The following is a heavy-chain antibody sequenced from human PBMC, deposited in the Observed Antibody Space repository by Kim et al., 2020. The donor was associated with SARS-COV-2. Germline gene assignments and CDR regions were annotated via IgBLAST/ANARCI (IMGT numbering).Heavy chain of an antibody. CDR1: GDSITSGSTH. J-gene: IGHJ4*02. CDR3: ARVKSYGGENSFDY. Sequence: SETLSLTCTVSGDSITSGSTHWSWIRQHPGKGLEWIGYIHYTGSTYYNPSLKSPLTMSLDTSKNHFSLNLTSVTAADTAVYYCARVKSYGGENSFDYWGQRALVTVSA. D-gene: IGHD4-17*01. CDR2: IHYTGST. V-gene: IGHV4-31*01.